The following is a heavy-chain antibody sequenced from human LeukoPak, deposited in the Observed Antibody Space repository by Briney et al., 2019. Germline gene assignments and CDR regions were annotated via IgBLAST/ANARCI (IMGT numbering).Heavy chain of an antibody. D-gene: IGHD6-19*01. V-gene: IGHV4-59*01. Sequence: SETLSLTCTVSVGSISSYYWSWIRQPPGKGLEWIGDIYYSGSTNYNPSLKSRVTISVDTSKNQFSLKLSSVTAADTALYYCARGRIAVAGTKNYFDYWGQGTLVTVSS. CDR2: IYYSGST. CDR3: ARGRIAVAGTKNYFDY. CDR1: VGSISSYY. J-gene: IGHJ4*02.